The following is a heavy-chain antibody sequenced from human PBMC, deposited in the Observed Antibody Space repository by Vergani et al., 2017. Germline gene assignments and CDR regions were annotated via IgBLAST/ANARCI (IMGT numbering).Heavy chain of an antibody. V-gene: IGHV4-39*01. D-gene: IGHD3-10*01. J-gene: IGHJ4*02. CDR2: IYYSGST. CDR1: GGSISSSSYY. CDR3: AGHPNERHYYGWGSYLYYFDY. Sequence: QLQLQESGPGLVKPSGTLSLTCTVSGGSISSSSYYCGWIRQPPGKGLGWIGSIYYSGSTYYNPSLKSRVTISVDTSKNQFHLKQSSVTAADTAVYYCAGHPNERHYYGWGSYLYYFDYWGQGTLVTVSS.